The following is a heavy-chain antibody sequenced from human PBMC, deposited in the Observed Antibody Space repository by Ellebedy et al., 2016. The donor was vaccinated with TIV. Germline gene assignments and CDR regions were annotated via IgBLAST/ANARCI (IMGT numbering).Heavy chain of an antibody. J-gene: IGHJ4*02. D-gene: IGHD5-12*01. CDR3: AKDRGPFDF. V-gene: IGHV3-66*01. CDR2: LYSGGST. Sequence: GESLKISCAASGFTVSSNHLSWVRQAPGKGLEWVSVLYSGGSTYYADSVKGRFAISRDNPKNTLYLQMNSLRAEDTAVYYRAKDRGPFDFWGQGALVTVSS. CDR1: GFTVSSNH.